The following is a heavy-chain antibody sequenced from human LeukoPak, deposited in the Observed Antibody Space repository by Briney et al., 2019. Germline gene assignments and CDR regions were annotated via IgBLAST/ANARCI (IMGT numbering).Heavy chain of an antibody. J-gene: IGHJ4*02. CDR1: GFTFKNYW. Sequence: GGSLGLSCAASGFTFKNYWMTWVRQAPGKGLEWVANIKQDGSVKYYVDSVRGRFTISRDNAKNSLSLQMNSLRAEDTAVYYCARDIFDYWGQGTLVTVSS. V-gene: IGHV3-7*05. CDR3: ARDIFDY. CDR2: IKQDGSVK.